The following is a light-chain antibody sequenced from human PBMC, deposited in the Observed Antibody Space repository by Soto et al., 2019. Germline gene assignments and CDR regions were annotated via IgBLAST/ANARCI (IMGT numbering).Light chain of an antibody. CDR2: STH. Sequence: QSVLTQPPSASGTPGQRVTISCSGSRSNIGENLVNWYRQFPGAAPTLLIHSTHRRPSGVPDRFSGSKSGTSASLAISGLRSEDEADYYCAAWDDSLSGLYVFGTGTKLTVL. CDR3: AAWDDSLSGLYV. V-gene: IGLV1-47*02. CDR1: RSNIGENL. J-gene: IGLJ1*01.